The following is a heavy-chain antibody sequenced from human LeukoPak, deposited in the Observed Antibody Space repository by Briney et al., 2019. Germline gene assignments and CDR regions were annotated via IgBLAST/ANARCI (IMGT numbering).Heavy chain of an antibody. CDR3: AKGAVGATSLDAFDI. J-gene: IGHJ3*02. Sequence: PGGSLRLSCAASGFTVSSCYMSRVRQAPGNGLEWVSAISGSGGSTYYADSVKGRFTISRDNSKNTLYLQMNSLRAEDTAVYYCAKGAVGATSLDAFDIWGQGTMVTVSS. CDR1: GFTVSSCY. CDR2: ISGSGGST. V-gene: IGHV3-23*01. D-gene: IGHD1-26*01.